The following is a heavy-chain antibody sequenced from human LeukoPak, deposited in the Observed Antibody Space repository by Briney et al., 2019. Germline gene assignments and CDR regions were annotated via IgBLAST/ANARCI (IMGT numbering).Heavy chain of an antibody. J-gene: IGHJ6*04. V-gene: IGHV4-59*01. CDR1: GGSIKSYH. D-gene: IGHD1-1*01. Sequence: PSETLSLTCTVSGGSIKSYHWSWIRQPPGKGLEWIGYIYHSGSTNYNPSLKSRVTISVDTSKNQFSLKLLSVTAADTAVYYCARDRTVAVDTGFYYYGMDVWGEATTVTVSS. CDR3: ARDRTVAVDTGFYYYGMDV. CDR2: IYHSGST.